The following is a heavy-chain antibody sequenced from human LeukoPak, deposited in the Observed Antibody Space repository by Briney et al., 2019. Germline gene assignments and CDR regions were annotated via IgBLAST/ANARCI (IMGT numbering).Heavy chain of an antibody. V-gene: IGHV3-7*03. CDR2: INEDGGET. CDR1: TFTFNNYW. D-gene: IGHD3-22*01. CDR3: ARGNSGYYRNTKFDY. J-gene: IGHJ4*02. Sequence: GGSLRLSCAASTFTFNNYWMTWVRQAEGKGLEWVANINEDGGETHYVDSVKGRFTISRDNAKNSLYLQMNSLRAEDTALYYCARGNSGYYRNTKFDYWGQGTLVTVSS.